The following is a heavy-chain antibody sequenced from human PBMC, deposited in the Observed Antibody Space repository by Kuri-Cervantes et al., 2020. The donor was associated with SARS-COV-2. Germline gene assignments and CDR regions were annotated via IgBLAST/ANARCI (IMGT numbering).Heavy chain of an antibody. CDR1: GGSISSSSYY. V-gene: IGHV4-39*07. J-gene: IGHJ6*02. D-gene: IGHD3-10*01. CDR3: ARAPKGGLLWFGELLGGMDV. CDR2: IYHSGST. Sequence: SETLSLTCTVSGGSISSSSYYWSWIRQPPGKGLEWIGSIYHSGSTYYNPSLKSRVTISVDTSKNQFSLKLSSVTAADTAVYYCARAPKGGLLWFGELLGGMDVWGQGTTVTVSS.